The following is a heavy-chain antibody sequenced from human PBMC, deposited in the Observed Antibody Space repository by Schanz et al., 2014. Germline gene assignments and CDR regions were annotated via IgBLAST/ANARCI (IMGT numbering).Heavy chain of an antibody. Sequence: VQLLESGGGLVQPGGSLRLSCAASGFNFSDYAMCWVRQAPGKGLEWVALVSSDGNNDYYTDSVKGRFTISRDNSKNTLYLQMDSLRAEDTAVYFCAKKVPAYNPFDSWGQGTLVTVSS. D-gene: IGHD1-1*01. J-gene: IGHJ4*02. CDR3: AKKVPAYNPFDS. V-gene: IGHV3-30*18. CDR1: GFNFSDYA. CDR2: VSSDGNND.